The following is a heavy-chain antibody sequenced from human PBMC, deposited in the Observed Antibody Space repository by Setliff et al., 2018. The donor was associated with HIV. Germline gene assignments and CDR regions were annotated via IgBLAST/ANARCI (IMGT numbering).Heavy chain of an antibody. Sequence: SVKVSCKASGGTFNNYAISWVRQAPGQGLEWVGGIIPLFGTSNYALKFQGRVTITANESTNTAYMELSSLRSVDTAMYYCATVFYYDSESFSLDYWGQGMLVTVSS. CDR3: ATVFYYDSESFSLDY. CDR2: IIPLFGTS. CDR1: GGTFNNYA. J-gene: IGHJ4*02. V-gene: IGHV1-69*13. D-gene: IGHD3-10*01.